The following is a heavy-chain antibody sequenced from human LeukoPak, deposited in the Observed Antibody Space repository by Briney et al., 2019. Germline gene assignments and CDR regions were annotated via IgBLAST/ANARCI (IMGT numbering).Heavy chain of an antibody. Sequence: SETLSLTCTVSGGSLSSYYWSWIRQPPGKGLEWIGYIYYSGSTNYNPSLKSRVTISVDTSKNQFSLKLSSVTAADTAVYYCARHTVTTSFDYWGQGTLVTVSS. CDR1: GGSLSSYY. CDR3: ARHTVTTSFDY. J-gene: IGHJ4*02. D-gene: IGHD4-17*01. V-gene: IGHV4-59*01. CDR2: IYYSGST.